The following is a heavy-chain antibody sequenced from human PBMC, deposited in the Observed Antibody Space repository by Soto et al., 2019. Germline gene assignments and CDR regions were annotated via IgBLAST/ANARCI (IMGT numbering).Heavy chain of an antibody. Sequence: SVKVSCKASGGTFSSYAISWVRQAPGQGLEWMGGIIPIFGTANYAQKFQGRVTITADESTSTAYMELSSLRSEDTAVYYCARSIAARPRALDPWGQGTLVTVSS. D-gene: IGHD6-6*01. CDR3: ARSIAARPRALDP. V-gene: IGHV1-69*13. J-gene: IGHJ5*02. CDR2: IIPIFGTA. CDR1: GGTFSSYA.